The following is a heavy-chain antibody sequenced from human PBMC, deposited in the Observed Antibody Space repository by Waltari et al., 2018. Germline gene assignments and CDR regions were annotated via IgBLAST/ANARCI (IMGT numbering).Heavy chain of an antibody. V-gene: IGHV1-8*01. CDR1: GYTFTSYD. Sequence: QVQLVQSGAEVKKPGASVKVSCKASGYTFTSYDINWVRQATGQGLEWMGWMNPNSGNTGYAQKFQGRVTMTRNTSISTAYMELSSLRSEDTAVYYCARGGIYDILTGYYKDYWGQGTLVIVSS. CDR3: ARGGIYDILTGYYKDY. CDR2: MNPNSGNT. D-gene: IGHD3-9*01. J-gene: IGHJ4*02.